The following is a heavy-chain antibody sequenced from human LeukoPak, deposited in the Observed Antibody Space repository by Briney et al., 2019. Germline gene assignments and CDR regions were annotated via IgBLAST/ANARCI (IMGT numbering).Heavy chain of an antibody. V-gene: IGHV3-30*18. J-gene: IGHJ5*02. CDR2: ISYGESNK. Sequence: GGSLRLSCAASGFTFTTYDMHWVRQAPGKGLEWVSIISYGESNKYYADSVKGRFTISRDNSKNTLYLQMNSLRAEDTAVYYCAKDQAARRISWFNPWGQGTLVTVSS. D-gene: IGHD6-6*01. CDR3: AKDQAARRISWFNP. CDR1: GFTFTTYD.